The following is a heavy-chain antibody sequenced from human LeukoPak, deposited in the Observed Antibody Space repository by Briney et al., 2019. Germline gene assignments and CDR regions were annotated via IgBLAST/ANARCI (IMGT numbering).Heavy chain of an antibody. Sequence: GGSLRLTCAASGSTFSSYSMNWVRQAPGKGLEWVSSISSSSDHIAYADSVKGRFTISRDNAKNALYLQVNSLRAEDTAVYYCARGVVPAAFDYWGQGTLITVSS. CDR2: ISSSSDHI. J-gene: IGHJ4*02. CDR3: ARGVVPAAFDY. CDR1: GSTFSSYS. V-gene: IGHV3-21*01. D-gene: IGHD2-2*01.